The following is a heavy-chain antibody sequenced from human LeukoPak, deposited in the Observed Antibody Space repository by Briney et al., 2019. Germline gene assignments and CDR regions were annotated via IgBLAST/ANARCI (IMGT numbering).Heavy chain of an antibody. CDR1: GGSISSYY. D-gene: IGHD6-13*01. J-gene: IGHJ5*02. CDR3: ARHESSSWYLGWFDP. CDR2: IYYSGST. V-gene: IGHV4-59*08. Sequence: SETLSLTCTVSGGSISSYYWSWIRQPPGKGLEWIGYIYYSGSTNYNPSLKSRVTISVGTSKNQFSLKLSSVTAADTAVYYCARHESSSWYLGWFDPWGQGTLVTVSS.